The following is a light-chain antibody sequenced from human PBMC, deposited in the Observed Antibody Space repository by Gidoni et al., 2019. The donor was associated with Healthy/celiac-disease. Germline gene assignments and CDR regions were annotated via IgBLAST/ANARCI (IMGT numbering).Light chain of an antibody. CDR3: QQYGSPFT. V-gene: IGKV3-20*01. Sequence: EIVLTQSPGTLSLSPGERATLSCRASQSVSSSYLAWYQQKPGQAPRLLIYGASSRATGIPDRFSGSGSGTDFTLTISRLEPEDFAVYYCQQYGSPFTLGHGTKVDIK. J-gene: IGKJ3*01. CDR2: GAS. CDR1: QSVSSSY.